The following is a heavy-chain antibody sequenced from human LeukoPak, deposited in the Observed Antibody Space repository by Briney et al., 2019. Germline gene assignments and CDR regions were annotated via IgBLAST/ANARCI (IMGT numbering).Heavy chain of an antibody. J-gene: IGHJ4*02. Sequence: PSETLSLTCAVYGGSFSGYYWSWIRPRPGMGLEWIGETNHSGSTHYNPSLKSRVTISVDTSKNQFSLKLSSVTAADTAVYYCARLKPAVTRHIYYYFDYWGQGTLVTVSA. CDR1: GGSFSGYY. V-gene: IGHV4-34*01. CDR3: ARLKPAVTRHIYYYFDY. CDR2: TNHSGST. D-gene: IGHD4-17*01.